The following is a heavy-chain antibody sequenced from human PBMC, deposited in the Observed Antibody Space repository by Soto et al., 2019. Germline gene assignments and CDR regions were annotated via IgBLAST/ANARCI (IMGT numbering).Heavy chain of an antibody. CDR1: GFTFSSYS. CDR3: ARDNWGSGSYYNSGEYYYGMDV. V-gene: IGHV3-21*01. Sequence: GGSLRLSCAASGFTFSSYSMNWVRQAPGKGLEWVSSISSSSSYIYYADSVKGRFTISRDNAKNSLYLQMNSLRAEDTAVYYCARDNWGSGSYYNSGEYYYGMDVWGQGTTVTVSS. J-gene: IGHJ6*02. CDR2: ISSSSSYI. D-gene: IGHD3-10*01.